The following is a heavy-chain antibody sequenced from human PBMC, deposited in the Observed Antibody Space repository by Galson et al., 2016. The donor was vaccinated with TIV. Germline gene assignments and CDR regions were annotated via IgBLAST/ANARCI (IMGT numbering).Heavy chain of an antibody. V-gene: IGHV6-1*01. CDR2: TYCRSRCYY. J-gene: IGHJ3*01. Sequence: CAISGDSVSSNSAAWNWIRQSPSRGLEWLGRTYCRSRCYYDYAVSVKSRITIVSATSKNQFSLQLNSVTSEDTAVYYCARAAGRNGATCHATCESFDFWGQGTKVTVSS. D-gene: IGHD3-10*01. CDR1: GDSVSSNSAA. CDR3: ARAAGRNGATCHATCESFDF.